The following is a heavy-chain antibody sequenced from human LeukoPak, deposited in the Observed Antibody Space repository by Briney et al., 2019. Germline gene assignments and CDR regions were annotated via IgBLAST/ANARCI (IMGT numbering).Heavy chain of an antibody. Sequence: SETLSLTCAVSGASIDSHSWWSWVRQPPGKGLEWIGEIYHSGGANYKPSLKSRDTMSVDTSKNHFSLKLTSVTAADTAVYYCAYNRNFALDNWGQGTLVTVSS. CDR1: GASIDSHSW. V-gene: IGHV4/OR15-8*01. CDR2: IYHSGGA. D-gene: IGHD1-14*01. J-gene: IGHJ4*02. CDR3: AYNRNFALDN.